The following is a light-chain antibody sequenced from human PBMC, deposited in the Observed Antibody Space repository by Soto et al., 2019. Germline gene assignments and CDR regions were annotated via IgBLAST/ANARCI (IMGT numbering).Light chain of an antibody. CDR1: QSIRTW. Sequence: IQMTQSPSTLSASVGDRVTITCRASQSIRTWLAWYQQKPGRAPKLLIYKASTLESGVPSRFSGSGSGTDVTLTINSLQTDDFATYYCQQYNSYSHYTLGQVTKVEI. CDR3: QQYNSYSHYT. V-gene: IGKV1-5*03. CDR2: KAS. J-gene: IGKJ2*01.